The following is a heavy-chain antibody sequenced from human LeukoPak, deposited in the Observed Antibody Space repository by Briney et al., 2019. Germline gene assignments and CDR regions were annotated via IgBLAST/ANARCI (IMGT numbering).Heavy chain of an antibody. Sequence: SETLSLTCTVSGYSISSGYYWGWIRQPPGKGLEWIGSIYHSGSTYYNPSLKSRVTISVDTSKNQFSLKLSSVTAADTAVYYCATSSLWFGRKRNYYYYYYMDVWGKGTTVTISS. CDR3: ATSSLWFGRKRNYYYYYYMDV. V-gene: IGHV4-38-2*02. D-gene: IGHD3-10*01. J-gene: IGHJ6*03. CDR1: GYSISSGYY. CDR2: IYHSGST.